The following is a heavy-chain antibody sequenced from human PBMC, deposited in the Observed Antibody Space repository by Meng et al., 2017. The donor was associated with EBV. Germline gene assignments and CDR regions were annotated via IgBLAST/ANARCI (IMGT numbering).Heavy chain of an antibody. J-gene: IGHJ4*02. CDR3: ASESGRGFTPDY. V-gene: IGHV1-69*01. Sequence: QVDWVQSGGAVKEPGSSVKVSCTTSGGTLRSDATSGVRQAPGQGLEWMGGLIPMSDAPHYAQKFQGRVTITADESTSTHYMDLSGLRSEDTAVYYCASESGRGFTPDYWGQGTLVTVSS. D-gene: IGHD3-10*01. CDR2: LIPMSDAP. CDR1: GGTLRSDA.